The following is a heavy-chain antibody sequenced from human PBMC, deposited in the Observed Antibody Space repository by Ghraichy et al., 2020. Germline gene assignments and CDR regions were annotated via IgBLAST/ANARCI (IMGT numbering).Heavy chain of an antibody. V-gene: IGHV3-21*01. D-gene: IGHD4-17*01. CDR3: ASPDQDYDPYYFDY. J-gene: IGHJ4*02. CDR2: ISSSSSYI. Sequence: GGSLRLSCAASGFTFSSYSMNWVRQAPGKGLEWVSSISSSSSYIYYADSVKGRFTISRDNAKNSLYLQMNSLRAEDTAVYYCASPDQDYDPYYFDYWGQGTLVTVSS. CDR1: GFTFSSYS.